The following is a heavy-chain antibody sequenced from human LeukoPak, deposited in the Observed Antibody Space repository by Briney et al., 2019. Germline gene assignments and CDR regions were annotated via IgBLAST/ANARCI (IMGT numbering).Heavy chain of an antibody. V-gene: IGHV3-23*01. D-gene: IGHD1-1*01. CDR3: ATTLLRASTYMDV. CDR1: GFTFSSYA. CDR2: ISGSGGST. Sequence: PGGSLRLSCAASGFTFSSYAMSWVRQAPGKGLEWVSGISGSGGSTYYADSVQGRFTISRDNSKNTLYLQMNSLRAEDTAVYYCATTLLRASTYMDVWGKGTTASVS. J-gene: IGHJ6*03.